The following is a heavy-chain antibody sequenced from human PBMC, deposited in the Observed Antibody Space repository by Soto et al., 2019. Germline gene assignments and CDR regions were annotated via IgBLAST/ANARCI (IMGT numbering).Heavy chain of an antibody. D-gene: IGHD2-2*01. Sequence: GASVKVSCKASGYTLTELSMHWVRQAPGKGLEWMGGFDPEDGETIYAQKFQGRVTMTEDTSTDTAYMELSSLRSEDTAVYYCATAEYINCSSTSCYVVFDPWGQGTLVTVSS. CDR2: FDPEDGET. CDR1: GYTLTELS. CDR3: ATAEYINCSSTSCYVVFDP. V-gene: IGHV1-24*01. J-gene: IGHJ5*02.